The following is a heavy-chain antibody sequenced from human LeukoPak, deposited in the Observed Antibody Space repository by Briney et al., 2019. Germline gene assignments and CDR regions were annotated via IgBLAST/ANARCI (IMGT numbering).Heavy chain of an antibody. D-gene: IGHD4-17*01. CDR1: GGSISSGRYY. J-gene: IGHJ3*02. CDR2: IYYSGST. Sequence: SQTLSPTCTVSGGSISSGRYYWSWIRQPPGKGLEWIGYIYYSGSTNYNPSLKSRVTISVDTSKNQFSLKLSSVTAADTAVYYCARKMRTTVTQDAFDIWGQGTMVTVSS. V-gene: IGHV4-61*01. CDR3: ARKMRTTVTQDAFDI.